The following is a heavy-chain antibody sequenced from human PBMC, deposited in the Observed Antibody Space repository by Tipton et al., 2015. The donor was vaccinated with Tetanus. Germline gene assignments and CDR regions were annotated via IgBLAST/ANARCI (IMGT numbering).Heavy chain of an antibody. Sequence: QLVQSGAEVKRPGASVRVSWKTSGYTFPDYGIVWVRQAPGQGLEWMAWITAYNGNTYTTRKVQGRLAMTTDTSTNTAYMELRSLTSDGTAVYYCARGGGCRGYGRPRYFDHWGQGTLVTVSS. CDR2: ITAYNGNT. V-gene: IGHV1-18*01. CDR3: ARGGGCRGYGRPRYFDH. D-gene: IGHD5-12*01. J-gene: IGHJ5*02. CDR1: GYTFPDYG.